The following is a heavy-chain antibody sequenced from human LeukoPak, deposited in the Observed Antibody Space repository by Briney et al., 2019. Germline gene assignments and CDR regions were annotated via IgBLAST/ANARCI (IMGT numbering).Heavy chain of an antibody. J-gene: IGHJ4*02. CDR3: ARARGDYYFDY. CDR2: IKQGGSEK. D-gene: IGHD2-21*02. Sequence: GGSLRLSCAASGFIFSSYWMSWGRQAPGKGLEWVANIKQGGSEKYYVDSVKGRFTISRDNAKNSLYLQTNSLRAEDTAVYYCARARGDYYFDYWGQGTLVTVSS. V-gene: IGHV3-7*04. CDR1: GFIFSSYW.